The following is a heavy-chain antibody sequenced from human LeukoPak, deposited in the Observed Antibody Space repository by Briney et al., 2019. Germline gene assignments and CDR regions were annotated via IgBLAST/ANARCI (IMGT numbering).Heavy chain of an antibody. CDR3: ARVSTMIVVVSGYFDY. J-gene: IGHJ4*02. Sequence: SETLSLTCAVYSGSFSNYYWSWIRQPPGKGLEWIGEINQSGSTNYNPSLKSRVTISVDTSKNQFSLKLSSVTAADTAVYYCARVSTMIVVVSGYFDYWGQGTLVTVSS. D-gene: IGHD3-22*01. CDR1: SGSFSNYY. V-gene: IGHV4-34*01. CDR2: INQSGST.